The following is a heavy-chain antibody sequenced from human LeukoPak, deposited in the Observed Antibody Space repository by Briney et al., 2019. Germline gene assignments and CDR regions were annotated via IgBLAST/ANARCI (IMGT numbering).Heavy chain of an antibody. CDR2: INPNSGGT. V-gene: IGHV1-2*06. CDR1: GYTFTGYY. J-gene: IGHJ5*02. CDR3: ARDPYCGGDCYLAS. Sequence: GASVKVSCKASGYTFTGYYMHWVRQAPGQGLEWMGRINPNSGGTNYAQKFQGRVTMTRDTSISTAYMELSRRRSDDTAVYYCARDPYCGGDCYLASWGQGTLVTVSS. D-gene: IGHD2-21*02.